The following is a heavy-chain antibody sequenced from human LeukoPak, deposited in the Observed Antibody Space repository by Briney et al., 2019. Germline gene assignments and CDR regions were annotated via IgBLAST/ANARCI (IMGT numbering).Heavy chain of an antibody. D-gene: IGHD5-18*01. Sequence: PSETLSLTRAVYGGSFSGYYWSWIRQPPGKGLEWIGEINHSGSTNYNPSLKSRVTISVDTSKNQFSLTLSSVTTADTAVYYCARGQKYRNGYTVTELGSGYFAYWGQGTLVTVSS. CDR2: INHSGST. CDR1: GGSFSGYY. CDR3: ARGQKYRNGYTVTELGSGYFAY. J-gene: IGHJ4*02. V-gene: IGHV4-34*01.